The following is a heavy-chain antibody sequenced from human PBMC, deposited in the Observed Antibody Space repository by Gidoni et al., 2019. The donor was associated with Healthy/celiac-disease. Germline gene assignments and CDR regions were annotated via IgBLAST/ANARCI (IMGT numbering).Heavy chain of an antibody. D-gene: IGHD3-22*01. CDR2: IIPIFGTA. J-gene: IGHJ5*02. V-gene: IGHV1-69*01. CDR3: ARVRMVQYYDSSGQYQGPYNWFDP. Sequence: QVQLVQSGAEVKKPGSSVKVSCKASGGPFSSYAISWVRQAPGQGLEWMGGIIPIFGTANYAQKFQGRVTITADESTSTAYMELSSLRSEDTAVYYCARVRMVQYYDSSGQYQGPYNWFDPWGQGTLVTVSS. CDR1: GGPFSSYA.